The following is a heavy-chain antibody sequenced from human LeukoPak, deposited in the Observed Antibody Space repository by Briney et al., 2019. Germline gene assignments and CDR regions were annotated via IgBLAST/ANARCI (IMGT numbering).Heavy chain of an antibody. D-gene: IGHD2-15*01. CDR1: GYGFSDVY. CDR3: ATSAIVTHTSAR. V-gene: IGHV1-2*02. J-gene: IGHJ4*02. CDR2: IDAHSGAT. Sequence: ASVTVSCKGSGYGFSDVYFNWVRQAPGQGLEWMGWIDAHSGATNYAQRFQRRVSMDASFDTAYMELSRLTSDDTAVYYCATSAIVTHTSARWGQGTLVTVSS.